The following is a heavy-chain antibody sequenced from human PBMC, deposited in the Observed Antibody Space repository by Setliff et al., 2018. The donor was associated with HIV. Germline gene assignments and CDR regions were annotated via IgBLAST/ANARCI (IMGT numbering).Heavy chain of an antibody. J-gene: IGHJ5*02. CDR1: GGSINYYY. D-gene: IGHD1-26*01. V-gene: IGHV4-4*07. CDR3: ARGRKAVGDWFDP. CDR2: IHSNGNT. Sequence: PSETLSLTCTVSGGSINYYYWNWIRQPAGKGLEWLGRIHSNGNTNFNPSLKSRINMSVDMSKNQVSMKLTSVTAADTALYYCARGRKAVGDWFDPWGQGTLVTV.